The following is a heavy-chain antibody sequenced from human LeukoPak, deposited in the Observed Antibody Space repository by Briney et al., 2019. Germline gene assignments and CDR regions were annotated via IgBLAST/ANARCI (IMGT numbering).Heavy chain of an antibody. V-gene: IGHV4-59*01. CDR3: AREYYSLSGRNWFDP. Sequence: SEALSLTCTVTGGSISDYYWIWIRQPPGKGLEWVGHISNKGKTNYSPSLNSRVTISVDKSRNQFSLNLSSVTAADTAVYYCAREYYSLSGRNWFDPWGQGTLVTVSS. D-gene: IGHD3-10*01. CDR2: ISNKGKT. J-gene: IGHJ5*02. CDR1: GGSISDYY.